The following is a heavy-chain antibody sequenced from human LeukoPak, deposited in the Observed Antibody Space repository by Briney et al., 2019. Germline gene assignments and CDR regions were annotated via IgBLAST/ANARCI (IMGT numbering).Heavy chain of an antibody. J-gene: IGHJ4*02. CDR3: ARVYKGSGWSFPFDY. CDR1: GFNVSNYA. Sequence: GGSLRLSCAASGFNVSNYAMPWVRQVPGKGLEWVTVLSYDGSNKYYADSVRGRFTISRDNSKNTLYLQMSSLRPEDTALYHCARVYKGSGWSFPFDYWGQGTLVSVSS. V-gene: IGHV3-30-3*01. CDR2: LSYDGSNK. D-gene: IGHD6-19*01.